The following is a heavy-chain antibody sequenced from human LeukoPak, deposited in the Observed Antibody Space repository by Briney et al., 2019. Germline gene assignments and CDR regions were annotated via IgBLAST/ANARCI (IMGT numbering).Heavy chain of an antibody. J-gene: IGHJ4*02. V-gene: IGHV4-61*02. D-gene: IGHD3-10*01. CDR2: IYSSGST. CDR3: ARGFYYGSGSYYFSN. CDR1: GGSISSGSYY. Sequence: SETLSLTCTVSGGSISSGSYYWSWIRQAAGKGLEWIGRIYSSGSTNYNPSLKSRVTISVDTSKNQFSLKLSSVTAADTAVYYCARGFYYGSGSYYFSNWGQGTLVTVSS.